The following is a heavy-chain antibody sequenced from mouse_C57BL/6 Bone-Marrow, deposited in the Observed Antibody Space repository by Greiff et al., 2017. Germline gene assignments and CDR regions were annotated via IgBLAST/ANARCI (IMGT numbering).Heavy chain of an antibody. CDR3: SSFDGNYFDF. CDR2: IDPEIGDT. CDR1: GFNIKDDY. V-gene: IGHV14-4*01. D-gene: IGHD2-3*01. J-gene: IGHJ2*01. Sequence: VQLQQSGAELVRPGASVKLSCTASGFNIKDDYIHWVKQRPEQGLEWIGWIDPEIGDTEYASKFQGKATITSDTSSNTAYLQLSSLTSEDTAVYYCSSFDGNYFDFWGQGTPLTFAS.